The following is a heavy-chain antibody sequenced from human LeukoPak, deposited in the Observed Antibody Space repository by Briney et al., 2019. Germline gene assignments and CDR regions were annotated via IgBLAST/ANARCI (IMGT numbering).Heavy chain of an antibody. CDR3: ARGSLWLQLDY. V-gene: IGHV3-23*01. CDR2: ISGSGGST. CDR1: GITFSSYA. Sequence: GGSLRLSCAASGITFSSYAMSWVRQAPGKGLEWVSAISGSGGSTYYADSVKGRFTISRDNSKNTLYLQMNSLRAEDTAVYYCARGSLWLQLDYWGQGTLVTVSS. J-gene: IGHJ4*02. D-gene: IGHD5-24*01.